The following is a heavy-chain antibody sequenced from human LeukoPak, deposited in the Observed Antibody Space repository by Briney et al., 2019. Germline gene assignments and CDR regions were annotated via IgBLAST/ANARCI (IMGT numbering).Heavy chain of an antibody. V-gene: IGHV4-4*07. D-gene: IGHD2-2*01. J-gene: IGHJ3*02. CDR2: IYTSGST. CDR1: GGSIGSYY. Sequence: SETLSLTCTVSGGSIGSYYWSWIRQPTGKGLEWIGRIYTSGSTNYNPSLKSRVTMSVDTSKNQFSLKLSSVTAADTAVYYCARGSIVVVPGARGAFDIWGQGTMVTVSS. CDR3: ARGSIVVVPGARGAFDI.